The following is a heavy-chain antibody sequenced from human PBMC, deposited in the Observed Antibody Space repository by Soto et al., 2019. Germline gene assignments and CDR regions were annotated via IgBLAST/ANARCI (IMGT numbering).Heavy chain of an antibody. D-gene: IGHD4-17*01. CDR3: AKGNDVYGDYGYFDY. V-gene: IGHV3-23*01. CDR2: ISGSGATT. CDR1: GFTFSSNA. J-gene: IGHJ4*02. Sequence: EVQLLESGGGLVQPGGSLRLSCAASGFTFSSNAMSWVRQAPGKGLEWVSGISGSGATTYYADSVKGRFTSSRDNSKNTLYLQMNSLRAEDTAVYYCAKGNDVYGDYGYFDYWGQGTLVTVSS.